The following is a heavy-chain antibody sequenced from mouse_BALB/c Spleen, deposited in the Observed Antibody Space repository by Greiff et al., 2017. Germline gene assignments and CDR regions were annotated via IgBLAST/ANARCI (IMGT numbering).Heavy chain of an antibody. Sequence: EVQLVESGGGLVQPGGSLRLSCATSGFTFTDYYMSWVRQPPGKALEWLGFIRNKANGYTTEYSASVKGRFTISRDNSQSILYLQMNTLRAEDSATYYCAREYGNYWIDYYAMDYWGQGTSVTVSS. CDR1: GFTFTDYY. D-gene: IGHD2-10*02. CDR2: IRNKANGYTT. J-gene: IGHJ4*01. CDR3: AREYGNYWIDYYAMDY. V-gene: IGHV7-3*02.